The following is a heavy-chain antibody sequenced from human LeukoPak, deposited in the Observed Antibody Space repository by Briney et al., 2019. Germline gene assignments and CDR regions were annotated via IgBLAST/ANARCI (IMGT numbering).Heavy chain of an antibody. CDR2: ISSSGSTI. Sequence: GGSLRLSCAASGFTFSDYYMSWIRQAPGKGLEWVSYISSSGSTIYYADSVKGRFTISRDNAKNSLYLQMNSLRAEDTAVYYCARDIGRQLGYYYGMDVWGQGTTVTVSS. D-gene: IGHD6-6*01. CDR3: ARDIGRQLGYYYGMDV. CDR1: GFTFSDYY. V-gene: IGHV3-11*01. J-gene: IGHJ6*02.